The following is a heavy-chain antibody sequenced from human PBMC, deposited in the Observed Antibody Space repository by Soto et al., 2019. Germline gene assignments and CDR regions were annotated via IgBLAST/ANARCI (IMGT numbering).Heavy chain of an antibody. D-gene: IGHD3-3*01. CDR1: GYTFTSYD. J-gene: IGHJ3*02. CDR2: MNPNSGNT. V-gene: IGHV1-8*01. Sequence: ASVKVSCKASGYTFTSYDINWVRQATGQGLEWMGWMNPNSGNTGYAQKFQGRVTMTRNTSISTAYMELSSLRSEDTAVYYCARGPIIAHYDFWSGYYVRGYSYGRDAFDIWGQGPMVTVSS. CDR3: ARGPIIAHYDFWSGYYVRGYSYGRDAFDI.